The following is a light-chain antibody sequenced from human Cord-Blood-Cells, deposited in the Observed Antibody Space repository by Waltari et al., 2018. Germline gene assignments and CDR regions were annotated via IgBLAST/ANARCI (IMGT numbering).Light chain of an antibody. CDR1: QDISNY. CDR3: QQYDNLPLT. CDR2: DAS. V-gene: IGKV1-33*01. Sequence: DIQMIQSTSSLSAFVGARVNITCQASQDISNYLNWYQQKPGKAPKLLIYDASNLETGVPSRFSGSGSGTDFTFTISSLQPEDIATYYCQQYDNLPLTFGEGTKLEIK. J-gene: IGKJ2*01.